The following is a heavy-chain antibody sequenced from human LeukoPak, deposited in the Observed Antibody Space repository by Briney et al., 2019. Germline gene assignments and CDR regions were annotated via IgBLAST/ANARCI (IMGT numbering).Heavy chain of an antibody. Sequence: ASVKVSCKAFGYTFTSYYMHWVRQAPGQGPEWMGVISPSGGSTTYAQKFQGRVTLTRDMSTSTDYLELSSLRSEDTAVYYCARPRDRSYWYRTPQFDHWGQGTLVTVSS. CDR1: GYTFTSYY. V-gene: IGHV1-46*01. CDR2: ISPSGGST. CDR3: ARPRDRSYWYRTPQFDH. J-gene: IGHJ5*02. D-gene: IGHD6-13*01.